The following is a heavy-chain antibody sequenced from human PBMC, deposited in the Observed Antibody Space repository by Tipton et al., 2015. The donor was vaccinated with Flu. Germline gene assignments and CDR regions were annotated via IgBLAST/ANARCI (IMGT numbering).Heavy chain of an antibody. CDR1: GGSMSSYY. Sequence: TLSLTCTVSGGSMSSYYWSWIRQPAGKGLEWIGRIYTSGSAIHNPSLKSRVTMSVDTSKNQFSLKLSSVTAADTAVYYCARASGSGTYVIFDSWGQGTLVTVSS. V-gene: IGHV4-4*07. CDR3: ARASGSGTYVIFDS. D-gene: IGHD3-10*01. CDR2: IYTSGSA. J-gene: IGHJ4*02.